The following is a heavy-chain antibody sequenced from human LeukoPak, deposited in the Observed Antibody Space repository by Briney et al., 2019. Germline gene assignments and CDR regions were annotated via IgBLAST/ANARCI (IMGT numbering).Heavy chain of an antibody. CDR1: GFTFGNYA. CDR3: AKGGAMADKYYQE. D-gene: IGHD6-19*01. CDR2: TTDSGSRT. Sequence: PGGSLRLSCAASGFTFGNYAMNWVRQTPGKGLEWVSSTTDSGSRTYYADSVKGRFTISRDNSKNMLYLQMNSLRAEDTAVCYCAKGGAMADKYYQEWGQGTLVTVSS. J-gene: IGHJ1*01. V-gene: IGHV3-23*01.